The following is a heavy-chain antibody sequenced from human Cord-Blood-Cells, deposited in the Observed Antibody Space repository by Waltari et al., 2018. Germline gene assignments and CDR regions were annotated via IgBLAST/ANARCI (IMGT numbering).Heavy chain of an antibody. J-gene: IGHJ4*02. CDR1: GYTFPGYV. CDR3: ARWIRGSRGLDY. Sequence: QVQLVQSGAEVKKPGASVKVSCKASGYTFPGYVIPWGRQAPGQGLEWMGWINPNSGGTNYAQKFQGRVTMTRDTSISTAYMELSRLRSDDTAVYYCARWIRGSRGLDYWGQGTLVTVSS. CDR2: INPNSGGT. V-gene: IGHV1-2*02. D-gene: IGHD3-10*01.